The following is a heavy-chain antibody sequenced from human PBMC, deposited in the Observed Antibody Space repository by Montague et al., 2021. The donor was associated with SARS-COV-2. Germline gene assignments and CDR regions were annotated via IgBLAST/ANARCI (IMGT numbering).Heavy chain of an antibody. D-gene: IGHD3-3*01. J-gene: IGHJ4*02. CDR3: ATLPSRITIFGVVQGYYFDD. CDR2: KYYSGST. V-gene: IGHV4-39*01. CDR1: GASISSSSYY. Sequence: SETLSLTCTVSGASISSSSYYWGWIRQPPGKGLEWIGFKYYSGSTYYNPTLKSRVTISVDTSKNLFSLKLSSVTAADTAVYYCATLPSRITIFGVVQGYYFDDWGQGTLVTVSS.